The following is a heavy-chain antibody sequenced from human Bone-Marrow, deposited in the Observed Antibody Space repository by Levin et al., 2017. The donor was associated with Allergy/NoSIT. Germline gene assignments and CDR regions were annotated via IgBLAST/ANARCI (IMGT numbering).Heavy chain of an antibody. J-gene: IGHJ4*02. CDR1: GFTFSSSG. Sequence: LSLTCAASGFTFSSSGMHWVRQAPGKGLEWVAVISYDGSNKYYADSVKGRFTISRDNSKNTLYLQMNSLRAEDTAVYYCAKGGGYSSGWYRVDYWGQGTLVTVSS. CDR2: ISYDGSNK. D-gene: IGHD6-19*01. V-gene: IGHV3-30*18. CDR3: AKGGGYSSGWYRVDY.